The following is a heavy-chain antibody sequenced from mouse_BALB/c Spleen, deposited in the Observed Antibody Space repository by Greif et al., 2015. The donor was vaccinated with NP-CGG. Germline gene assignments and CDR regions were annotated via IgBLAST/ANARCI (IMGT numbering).Heavy chain of an antibody. J-gene: IGHJ4*01. CDR1: GFTFSSFG. V-gene: IGHV5-17*02. D-gene: IGHD2-1*01. CDR3: ARYGNYDYAMDY. CDR2: ISSGSSTI. Sequence: EVQVVESGGGLVQPGGSRKLSCAASGFTFSSFGMHWVRQAPEKGLEWVAYISSGSSTIYYADTVKGRFTISRDNPKNTLLLQMTSLRSEDTAMYYCARYGNYDYAMDYWGQGTSVTVSS.